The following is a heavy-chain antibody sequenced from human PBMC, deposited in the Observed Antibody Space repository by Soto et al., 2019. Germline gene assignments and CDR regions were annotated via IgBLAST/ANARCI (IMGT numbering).Heavy chain of an antibody. D-gene: IGHD5-12*01. CDR1: GFTFSDYY. CDR2: ISSSSSYT. CDR3: ATARGSSDY. Sequence: PGGSLRLSCAASGFTFSDYYMSWIRQAPGKGLEWVSYISSSSSYTNYADSVKGRFTISRDNAKNSLYLQMNSLRAEDTAVYYCATARGSSDYWGQGTLVTVSS. V-gene: IGHV3-11*06. J-gene: IGHJ4*02.